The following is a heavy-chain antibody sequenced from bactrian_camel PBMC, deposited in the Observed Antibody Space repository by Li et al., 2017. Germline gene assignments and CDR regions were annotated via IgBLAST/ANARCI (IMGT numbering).Heavy chain of an antibody. D-gene: IGHD1*01. CDR1: GFTFSSYG. J-gene: IGHJ6*01. CDR2: IYSDGSST. CDR3: AKPNTPLDLATDFGY. Sequence: HVQLVESGGGLVQPGGSLRLSCAASGFTFSSYGMSWVRQAPGKGLEWVSGIYSDGSSTYYADSVKGRFTISRDNAKNTLYLQMNSLKPEDTALYYCAKPNTPLDLATDFGYWGQGTQVTVS. V-gene: IGHV3S7*01.